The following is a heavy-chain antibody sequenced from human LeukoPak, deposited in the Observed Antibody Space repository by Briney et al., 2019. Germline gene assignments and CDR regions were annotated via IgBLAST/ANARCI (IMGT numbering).Heavy chain of an antibody. J-gene: IGHJ4*02. V-gene: IGHV3-73*01. D-gene: IGHD1-1*01. Sequence: GGSLRLSCTASGFTFSGSAMHWVRQASGKGLEWVGRIRSKANSYATVYAASVKGRFTISRDDSKNTTYLQMNSLKTEDTAVYYCTSGLSVRRSNNTPVDYWGQGTLVTVSS. CDR2: IRSKANSYAT. CDR3: TSGLSVRRSNNTPVDY. CDR1: GFTFSGSA.